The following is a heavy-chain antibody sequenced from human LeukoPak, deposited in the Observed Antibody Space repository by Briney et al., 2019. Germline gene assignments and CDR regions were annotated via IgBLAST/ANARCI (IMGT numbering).Heavy chain of an antibody. CDR1: GFTFSSYA. CDR2: ISGSGGST. V-gene: IGHV3-23*01. CDR3: ANLDPRFRGVPPDFDY. Sequence: GGSLRLSCAASGFTFSSYAMSWVRQAPGKGLEWVSAISGSGGSTYYADSVKGRFTISRDNSKNTLYLQMNSLRAEDTAVYYCANLDPRFRGVPPDFDYWGQGTLVTVSS. D-gene: IGHD3-10*01. J-gene: IGHJ4*02.